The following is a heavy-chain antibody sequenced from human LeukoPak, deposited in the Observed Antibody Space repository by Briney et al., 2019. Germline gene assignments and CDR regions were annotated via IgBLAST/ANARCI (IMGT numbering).Heavy chain of an antibody. V-gene: IGHV1-69*13. D-gene: IGHD3-3*01. CDR1: GGTFSSYA. CDR2: IIPIFGTA. CDR3: ARDRDDFWSGSRNGMDV. Sequence: ASVKVSCKASGGTFSSYAISWVRQAPGQGLEWMGGIIPIFGTANYAQKFQGRVTITADESTSTAYMELRSLRSDDTAVYYCARDRDDFWSGSRNGMDVWGQGTTVTVSS. J-gene: IGHJ6*02.